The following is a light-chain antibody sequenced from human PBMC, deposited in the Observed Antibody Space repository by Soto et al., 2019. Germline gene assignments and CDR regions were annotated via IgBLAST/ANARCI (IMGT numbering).Light chain of an antibody. CDR3: QQRDKWPRT. CDR2: GAS. J-gene: IGKJ2*01. CDR1: QSVSSY. Sequence: EIVLTQSPATLSLSPGERATLSCRAIQSVSSYLAWYQHKPGQAPRLLIYGASNRATDIPARFSGRGSGTDFTLPISSLESGDSATYYCQQRDKWPRTFGQGTKLEIK. V-gene: IGKV3-11*01.